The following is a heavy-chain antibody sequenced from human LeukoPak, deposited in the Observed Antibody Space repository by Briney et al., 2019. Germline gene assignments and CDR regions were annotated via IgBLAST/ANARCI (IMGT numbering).Heavy chain of an antibody. CDR3: ARVSGTWTFDY. CDR2: ITGSSSFI. CDR1: GFTFSTYT. Sequence: GGSLRLSCAASGFTFSTYTMNWVRQAPGKGLEWVSSITGSSSFIYYADSVKGRFTISRDNAKNSLYLQMNSLRAEDTAVYYCARVSGTWTFDYWDQRTLVTVSS. D-gene: IGHD3/OR15-3a*01. J-gene: IGHJ4*02. V-gene: IGHV3-21*01.